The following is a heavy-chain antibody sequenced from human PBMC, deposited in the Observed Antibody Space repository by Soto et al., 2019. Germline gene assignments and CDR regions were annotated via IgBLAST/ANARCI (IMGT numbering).Heavy chain of an antibody. D-gene: IGHD2-15*01. CDR3: ARGGYCSGGSCYRMRWFDP. V-gene: IGHV4-31*03. CDR2: IYYSGST. Sequence: QVRLQESGPGLLKPSQTLSLTCTVSGGSISSGGYYWSWIRQHPGKGLEWIGYIYYSGSTYYNPSLKSRVTISVDTSKNQFSLKLSSVTAADTAVYYCARGGYCSGGSCYRMRWFDPWGQGTLVTVSS. CDR1: GGSISSGGYY. J-gene: IGHJ5*02.